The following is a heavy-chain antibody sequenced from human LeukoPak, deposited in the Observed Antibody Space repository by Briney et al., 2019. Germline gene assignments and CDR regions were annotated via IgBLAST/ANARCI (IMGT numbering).Heavy chain of an antibody. CDR2: ISGSGGST. Sequence: GESLRLSCAASGFTFSSYAMSWVRQTPGKGLEWVSGISGSGGSTYYADSVKGRFTISRDNSKNTLYLQMNSLRVEDTAVYYCAKGFYHYFGSGSYTLDFWGQGIQVTVSS. CDR1: GFTFSSYA. V-gene: IGHV3-23*01. CDR3: AKGFYHYFGSGSYTLDF. D-gene: IGHD3-10*01. J-gene: IGHJ4*02.